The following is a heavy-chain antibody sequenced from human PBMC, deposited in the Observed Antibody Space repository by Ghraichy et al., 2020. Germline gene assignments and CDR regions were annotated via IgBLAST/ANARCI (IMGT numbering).Heavy chain of an antibody. CDR2: IWYDGSNK. V-gene: IGHV3-33*01. CDR1: GFTFSSYG. D-gene: IGHD2-15*01. Sequence: GGSLRLSCAASGFTFSSYGMHWVRQAPGKGLEWVAVIWYDGSNKYYADSVKGRFTISRDNSKNTLYLQMNSRRAEDTAVYYCASQGVAATPPYWGQGTLVTVSS. CDR3: ASQGVAATPPY. J-gene: IGHJ4*02.